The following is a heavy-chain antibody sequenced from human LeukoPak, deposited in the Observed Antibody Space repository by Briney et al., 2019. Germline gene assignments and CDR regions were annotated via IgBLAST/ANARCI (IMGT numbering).Heavy chain of an antibody. J-gene: IGHJ4*02. CDR2: INPNSGGT. CDR3: AMLLEMATFNDY. D-gene: IGHD5-24*01. Sequence: ASVKVSCKASGYTFTGYYMHWVRQAPGQGLEWMGWINPNSGGTNYAQKFQGRVTMTRDTSISTAYMELSRLRSDDTAVYYCAMLLEMATFNDYWGQGTLVTVSS. CDR1: GYTFTGYY. V-gene: IGHV1-2*02.